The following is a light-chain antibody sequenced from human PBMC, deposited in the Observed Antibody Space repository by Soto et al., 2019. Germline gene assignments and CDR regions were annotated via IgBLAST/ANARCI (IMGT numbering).Light chain of an antibody. CDR2: KAS. V-gene: IGKV1-5*03. Sequence: DIQMTQSPSTLSASVGDRVTITCRASQSVGTWLAWYQLKPGKAPNVLIYKASSLQSGVPSRFSGSGSGTEFTLTISSLQPDDFATYFCHHYDNYSTFGGGTRVEIK. CDR3: HHYDNYST. CDR1: QSVGTW. J-gene: IGKJ4*01.